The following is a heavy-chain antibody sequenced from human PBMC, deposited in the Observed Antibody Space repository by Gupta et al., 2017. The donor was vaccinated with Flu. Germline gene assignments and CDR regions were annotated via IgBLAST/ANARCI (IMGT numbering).Heavy chain of an antibody. CDR3: ARGELRYSSLGYYGMEV. CDR1: GFTFTYYG. Sequence: VQLVESGGGVVQPGRSLSLSCAASGFTFTYYGMNWVRQAPGKGLEWGAAIWYDGSNEKYADSVKGRFTISRDNSKNKLYLQMSSLRAEDTAVYDCARGELRYSSLGYYGMEVWGQGTTVSVSS. CDR2: IWYDGSNE. D-gene: IGHD3-9*01. V-gene: IGHV3-33*01. J-gene: IGHJ6*02.